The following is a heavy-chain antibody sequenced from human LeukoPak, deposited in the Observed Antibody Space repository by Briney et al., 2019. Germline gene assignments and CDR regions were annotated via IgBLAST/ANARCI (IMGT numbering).Heavy chain of an antibody. D-gene: IGHD3-22*01. V-gene: IGHV4-30-4*01. J-gene: IGHJ3*02. CDR1: GGFISSGDYY. CDR2: IYYSGST. Sequence: SQTLSLTCTVSGGFISSGDYYWSWIRQPPGKGLEWIGYIYYSGSTYYNPSLKSRVTISVDTSKNQFSLKLSSVTAADTAVYYCARAAYYYDTRPQNDAFDIWGQGTMVTVSS. CDR3: ARAAYYYDTRPQNDAFDI.